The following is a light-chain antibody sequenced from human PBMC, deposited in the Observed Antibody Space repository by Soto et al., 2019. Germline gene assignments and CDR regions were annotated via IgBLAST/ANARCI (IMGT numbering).Light chain of an antibody. J-gene: IGLJ1*01. CDR3: QVWDSSSDSYV. CDR2: DDS. CDR1: NIGSKS. V-gene: IGLV3-21*02. Sequence: SSELTQPPSVSVAPGQTARITCGGNNIGSKSVHWYQQQPGQAPVLVVYDDSDRPSGTPERFSGSNSGNTATLAISGVEAGDEADYYCQVWDSSSDSYVFGTGTKLTVL.